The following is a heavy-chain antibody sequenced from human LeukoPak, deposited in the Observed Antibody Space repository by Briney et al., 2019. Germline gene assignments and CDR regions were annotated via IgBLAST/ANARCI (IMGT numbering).Heavy chain of an antibody. Sequence: VASVKVSCKASGYTFTSYGISWVRQAPGQGLEWMGWMNPNSGHTDYAQKFQGRVTITRNTSISTAYMELSSLRSEDTAVYYCARSYYYDNSGYFPTDYWGQGTLVTVSS. CDR2: MNPNSGHT. J-gene: IGHJ4*02. D-gene: IGHD3-22*01. CDR1: GYTFTSYG. V-gene: IGHV1-8*03. CDR3: ARSYYYDNSGYFPTDY.